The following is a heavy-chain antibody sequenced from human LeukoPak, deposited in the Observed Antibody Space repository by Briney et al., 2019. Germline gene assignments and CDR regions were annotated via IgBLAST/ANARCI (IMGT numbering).Heavy chain of an antibody. CDR2: INHSGST. CDR3: ARGVYFDSSGLSPALDL. V-gene: IGHV4-34*01. J-gene: IGHJ2*01. CDR1: GGSFSGYY. Sequence: PSETLSLTCAVYGGSFSGYYWSWIRQPPGKGLEWIGEINHSGSTNYNPSLKSRVTMSIDTSKNQFSLKLSSVTAADTAVYFCARGVYFDSSGLSPALDLWGRGTLVTVSS. D-gene: IGHD3-22*01.